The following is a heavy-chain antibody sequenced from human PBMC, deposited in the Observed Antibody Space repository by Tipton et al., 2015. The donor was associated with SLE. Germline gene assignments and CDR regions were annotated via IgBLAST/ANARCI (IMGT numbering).Heavy chain of an antibody. CDR2: ISYDGSKK. J-gene: IGHJ6*03. Sequence: SLRLSCAASGFSFSNYAIHWVRQAPGKGLEWVALISYDGSKKDYADSVKGRVTISRDNSKNTFYLQMNSLRAEDSAVYYCARHSRNADYMDVWGKGTTVTVSS. CDR1: GFSFSNYA. V-gene: IGHV3-30*03. CDR3: ARHSRNADYMDV. D-gene: IGHD3-22*01.